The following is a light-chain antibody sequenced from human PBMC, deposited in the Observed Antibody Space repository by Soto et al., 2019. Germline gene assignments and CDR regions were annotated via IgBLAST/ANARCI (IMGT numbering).Light chain of an antibody. CDR1: SSDVGAYNF. CDR2: NVY. J-gene: IGLJ1*01. V-gene: IGLV2-14*03. Sequence: QAALTQPASVFGSPGQLITISCTGTSSDVGAYNFVSWHQQHPGKAPKLMIYNVYDRPSGISYRFSGSKSGNTASLTISGLQGEDEADYYCILYAVSRTYVFGPATKVAVL. CDR3: ILYAVSRTYV.